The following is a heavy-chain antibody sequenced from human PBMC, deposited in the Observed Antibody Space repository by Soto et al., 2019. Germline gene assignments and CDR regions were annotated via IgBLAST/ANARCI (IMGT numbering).Heavy chain of an antibody. J-gene: IGHJ3*02. CDR1: GFSLSTSGVG. CDR2: IYWDADK. D-gene: IGHD1-1*01. V-gene: IGHV2-5*02. CDR3: AHRRWNDLLAAFDI. Sequence: QITLKESGPTLVKPTQTLTLTCTFSGFSLSTSGVGVGWIRQPPGKALEWLALIYWDADKRYSPSLKSRLTITKDTSNNQVVLTMTNMDPVDTATYYCAHRRWNDLLAAFDIGGQGTMVTVSS.